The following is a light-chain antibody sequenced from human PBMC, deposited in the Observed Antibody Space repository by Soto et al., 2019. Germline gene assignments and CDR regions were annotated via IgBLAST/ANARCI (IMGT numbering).Light chain of an antibody. V-gene: IGLV1-44*01. Sequence: QSVLTQPPSASGTPGQRVTISCSGSSSNIGSNTVNWYQQLPGTAPKLLIYSNNQRPSGGPDRFSGSKSGTSASLAISGLQSDDEADYYCAAWDDSLNGVVFGGGTKLTVL. J-gene: IGLJ2*01. CDR1: SSNIGSNT. CDR2: SNN. CDR3: AAWDDSLNGVV.